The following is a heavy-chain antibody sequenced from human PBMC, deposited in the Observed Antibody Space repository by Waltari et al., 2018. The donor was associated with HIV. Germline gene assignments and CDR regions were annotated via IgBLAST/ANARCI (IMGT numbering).Heavy chain of an antibody. V-gene: IGHV3-30*02. CDR3: AKEGGGSEYFQH. Sequence: QVQLVESGGGVVQPGGSLRLSCAASEFTFNNYGMHWVRKAPGKGLEWVAFIRYDGTNKYYADSVRGRFTISRDNSKNTLYLQVNSLRAEDTAVYFCAKEGGGSEYFQHWGQGSLVTVSS. D-gene: IGHD5-12*01. CDR1: EFTFNNYG. J-gene: IGHJ1*01. CDR2: IRYDGTNK.